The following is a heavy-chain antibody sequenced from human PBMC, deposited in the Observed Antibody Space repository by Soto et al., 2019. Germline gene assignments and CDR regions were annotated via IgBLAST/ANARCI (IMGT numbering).Heavy chain of an antibody. CDR2: ISYDGSNK. J-gene: IGHJ4*02. D-gene: IGHD3-10*01. V-gene: IGHV3-30*18. CDR3: AKFRPSSGYYFDY. CDR1: GFTFSSYG. Sequence: WGSLRLSCAASGFTFSSYGMHWVCKAPGKGLEWVAVISYDGSNKYYADSVKGRFTISRDNSKNTLYLQMNSLRAEDTAVYYCAKFRPSSGYYFDYWGQGTLVTVSS.